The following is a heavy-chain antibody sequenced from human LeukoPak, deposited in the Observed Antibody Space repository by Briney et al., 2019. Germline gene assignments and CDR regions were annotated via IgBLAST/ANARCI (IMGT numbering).Heavy chain of an antibody. V-gene: IGHV3-30*02. Sequence: GGSLRLSCAASGFTFSSYGMHWVRQAPGKGLEWVSFIRYDGSNEYYADSVRGRFTISRDNSKNTLYLQMNSLRSEDTALYYCARDQYGSGDGYYMDLWGKGTTVTISS. CDR3: ARDQYGSGDGYYMDL. D-gene: IGHD3-10*01. CDR2: IRYDGSNE. J-gene: IGHJ6*03. CDR1: GFTFSSYG.